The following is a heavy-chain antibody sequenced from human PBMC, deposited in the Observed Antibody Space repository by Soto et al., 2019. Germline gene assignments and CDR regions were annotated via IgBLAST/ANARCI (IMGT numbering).Heavy chain of an antibody. CDR1: GYTFTGYY. V-gene: IGHV1-2*02. Sequence: ASVKVSCKASGYTFTGYYMHWVRQAPGQGLEWMGWINPNSGSTFYADSVKGRFTISRDNSKNTLYLQMHSLRADDTAVYYCANVPEYNFWSGYRYYFDYWGQGTLVTVSS. D-gene: IGHD3-3*01. CDR3: ANVPEYNFWSGYRYYFDY. J-gene: IGHJ4*02. CDR2: INPNSGST.